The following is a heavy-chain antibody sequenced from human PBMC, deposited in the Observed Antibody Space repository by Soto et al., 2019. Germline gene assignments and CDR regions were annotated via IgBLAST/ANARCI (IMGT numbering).Heavy chain of an antibody. CDR3: ARDQSYYYDSSGYHDSFDI. D-gene: IGHD3-22*01. V-gene: IGHV4-31*03. Sequence: SATLSLTCTVSGGPISSGGYYWGWIRQHPGKGLEWIGFTYYTGSAYYNPSLKSRVTISIDTSRDQFSLKLSSVTAADTAVYFCARDQSYYYDSSGYHDSFDIWGQGTMVTVSS. CDR2: TYYTGSA. J-gene: IGHJ3*02. CDR1: GGPISSGGYY.